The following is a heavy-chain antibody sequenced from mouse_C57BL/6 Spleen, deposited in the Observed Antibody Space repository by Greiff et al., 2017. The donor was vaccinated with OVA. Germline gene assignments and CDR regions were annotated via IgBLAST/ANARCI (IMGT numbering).Heavy chain of an antibody. Sequence: DVMLVESGGGLVQPGGSLKLSCAASGFTFSDYYMYWVRQTPEKRLEWVAYISNGGGSTYYPDTVKGRFTISRDNAKNTLYLQMSRLKSEDTAMYYCARLSTVVAHWYFDVWGTGTTVTVSS. V-gene: IGHV5-12*01. CDR1: GFTFSDYY. D-gene: IGHD1-1*01. CDR2: ISNGGGST. J-gene: IGHJ1*03. CDR3: ARLSTVVAHWYFDV.